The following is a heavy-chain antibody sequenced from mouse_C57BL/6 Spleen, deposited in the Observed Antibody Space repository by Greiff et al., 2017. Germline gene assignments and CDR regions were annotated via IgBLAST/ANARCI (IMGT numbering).Heavy chain of an antibody. D-gene: IGHD3-2*02. V-gene: IGHV1-82*01. CDR3: ARPQSN. CDR1: GYAFSSSW. J-gene: IGHJ3*01. CDR2: IYPGDGDT. Sequence: QVQLQQSGPELVKPGASVKISCKASGYAFSSSWMNWVKQRPGKGLEWIGRIYPGDGDTNYNGKFKGEATLTADKSSSTAYMQLSSLTSEDSAVYFCARPQSNWGQGTLVTVSA.